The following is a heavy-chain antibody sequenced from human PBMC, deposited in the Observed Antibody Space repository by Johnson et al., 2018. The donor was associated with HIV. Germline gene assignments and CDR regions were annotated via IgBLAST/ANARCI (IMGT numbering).Heavy chain of an antibody. CDR3: ARGALQRGSWYGRDAFDI. J-gene: IGHJ3*02. CDR2: ISSGGGTI. D-gene: IGHD6-13*01. V-gene: IGHV3-11*04. CDR1: GFSFSDYY. Sequence: QVLLVESGGGLVQPGGSLRLSCAASGFSFSDYYMSWIRQAPERGLEWVSYISSGGGTIYYADSVKGRFTISRDNSKSTLYLQMNSLRAEDTAVYYCARGALQRGSWYGRDAFDIWGQGTMVTVSS.